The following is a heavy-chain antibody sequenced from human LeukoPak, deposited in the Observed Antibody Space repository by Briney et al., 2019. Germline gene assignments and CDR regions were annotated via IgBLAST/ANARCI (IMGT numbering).Heavy chain of an antibody. CDR1: GFTVSSNE. D-gene: IGHD3-3*01. CDR2: ISGGST. CDR3: ASGVAASIDY. J-gene: IGHJ4*02. V-gene: IGHV3-38-3*01. Sequence: AGGSLRLSCAASGFTVSSNEMSWVRQAPGKGLEWVSSISGGSTYYADSRKGRFTISRDNAKNSLYLQMNSLRAEDTAVYYCASGVAASIDYWGQGTLVTVSS.